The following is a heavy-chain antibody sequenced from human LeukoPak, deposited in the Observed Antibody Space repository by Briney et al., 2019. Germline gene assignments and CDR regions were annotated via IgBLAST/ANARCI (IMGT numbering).Heavy chain of an antibody. V-gene: IGHV3-49*03. CDR2: IAGKGHAGKT. J-gene: IGHJ6*02. CDR1: GLSFGDYA. Sequence: GESLRLSCTVFGLSFGDYAMSWFRQAPGKGLEWVGFIAGKGHAGKTDYAASMKDRFTISRDDSKSIAYLQMNSLKIEDTAVYYCSRDSYCYRPDSGFNVWGQGTTVIVSS. D-gene: IGHD4-17*01. CDR3: SRDSYCYRPDSGFNV.